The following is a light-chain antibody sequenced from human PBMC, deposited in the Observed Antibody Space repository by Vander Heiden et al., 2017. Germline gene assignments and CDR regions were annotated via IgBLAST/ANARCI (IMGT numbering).Light chain of an antibody. CDR3: QQENSSPST. CDR1: QDISNY. V-gene: IGKV1-16*02. Sequence: DIQMTQSPSSLSASVGDRVTITCRASQDISNYLTWFQQKPGKAPKSLIYAASNLQSGVPSKFSGSGFGTDFTLTISSLQSEDFATYYCQQENSSPSTFGQGTKLEIK. J-gene: IGKJ2*01. CDR2: AAS.